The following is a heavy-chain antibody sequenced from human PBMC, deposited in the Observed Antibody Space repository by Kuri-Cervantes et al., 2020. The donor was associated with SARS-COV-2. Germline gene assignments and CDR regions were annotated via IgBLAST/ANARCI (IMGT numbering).Heavy chain of an antibody. CDR1: GGSISSYY. CDR3: ASSCPGSFGVAPASLYYFDY. CDR2: IYTSGST. V-gene: IGHV4-4*07. Sequence: SETLSLTCTVSGGSISSYYWSWIRQPAGKGLEWIGRIYTSGSTNYNPSLESRVTMSVDTSKNQFSLKLSSVTAADTAVYYCASSCPGSFGVAPASLYYFDYWGQGTLVTVSS. D-gene: IGHD3-3*01. J-gene: IGHJ4*02.